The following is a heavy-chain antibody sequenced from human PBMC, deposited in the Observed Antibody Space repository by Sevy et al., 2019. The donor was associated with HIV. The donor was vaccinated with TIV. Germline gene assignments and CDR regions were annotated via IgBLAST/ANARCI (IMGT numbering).Heavy chain of an antibody. Sequence: SETLSLTCTVSGGSISSSSYYWGWIRQPPGKGLEWIGSIYYSGSTYYNPSLKSRVTISVDTSKNQFSLMLSSVTAADTAVYYCVGIYYDSSGYYFLSFDYWGQGTLVTVSS. CDR1: GGSISSSSYY. D-gene: IGHD3-22*01. J-gene: IGHJ4*02. V-gene: IGHV4-39*01. CDR2: IYYSGST. CDR3: VGIYYDSSGYYFLSFDY.